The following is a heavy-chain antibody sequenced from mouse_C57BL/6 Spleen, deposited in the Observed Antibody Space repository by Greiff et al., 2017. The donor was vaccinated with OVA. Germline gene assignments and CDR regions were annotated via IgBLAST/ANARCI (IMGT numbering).Heavy chain of an antibody. D-gene: IGHD1-1*01. CDR2: IDPSDSYT. J-gene: IGHJ2*01. CDR3: ARSAYGRSSLFDY. CDR1: GYTFTSYW. V-gene: IGHV1-50*01. Sequence: QVQLQQPGAELVKPGASVKLSCKASGYTFTSYWMQWVKQRPGQGLEWIGEIDPSDSYTNYNQKFKGKATLNVDTSSSTAYMQLSSLTSEDSAVYYCARSAYGRSSLFDYWGQGTTLTVSS.